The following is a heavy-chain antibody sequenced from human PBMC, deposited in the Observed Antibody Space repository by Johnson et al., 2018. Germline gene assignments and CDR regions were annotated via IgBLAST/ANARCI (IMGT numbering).Heavy chain of an antibody. D-gene: IGHD3-10*01. CDR1: GFTFSSYA. CDR3: ASTPSLFGDDAFDI. J-gene: IGHJ3*02. Sequence: VQLVESGGGVVQXGRSXRLXCAASGFTFSSYAMHWVRQAPGKGLEWVAVISYDGSNKYYADSVQGRFTISRDNSKNTLYLQMNSLRAEDTAVYYCASTPSLFGDDAFDIWGQGTMVTVSS. V-gene: IGHV3-30-3*01. CDR2: ISYDGSNK.